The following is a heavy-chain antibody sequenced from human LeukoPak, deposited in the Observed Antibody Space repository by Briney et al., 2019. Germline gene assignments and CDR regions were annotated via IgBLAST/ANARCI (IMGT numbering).Heavy chain of an antibody. CDR2: ISGSDSST. CDR1: GFTFSSYG. Sequence: GGSLRLSCAVSGFTFSSYGMSWVRQAPGKGLEWVSAISGSDSSTHYADSVKGRFTISRDNSKNTLYLQMNSLRADDTAVYYCAKSGYNRFDYWGQGTLVTVSS. CDR3: AKSGYNRFDY. V-gene: IGHV3-23*01. J-gene: IGHJ4*02. D-gene: IGHD5-24*01.